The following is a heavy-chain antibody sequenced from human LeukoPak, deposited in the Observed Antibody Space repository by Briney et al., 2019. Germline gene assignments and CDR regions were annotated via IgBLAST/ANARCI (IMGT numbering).Heavy chain of an antibody. V-gene: IGHV3-21*01. D-gene: IGHD3-22*01. J-gene: IGHJ4*02. CDR3: ARDLGYYDSGSV. CDR1: EFTFSTYS. CDR2: ISSSSSYI. Sequence: GGSLRLSCAASEFTFSTYSMNWVRQAPGKGLEWVSSISSSSSYIYYADSVKGRFTISRDNAKNSLYLQMSSLRAEDTAVYYCARDLGYYDSGSVWGQGTLVTVSS.